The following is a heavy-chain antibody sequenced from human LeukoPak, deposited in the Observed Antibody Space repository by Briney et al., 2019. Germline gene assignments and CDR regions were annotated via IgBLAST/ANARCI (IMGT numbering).Heavy chain of an antibody. CDR2: IYYSGST. CDR3: ARESGMVPGDPFLDY. Sequence: PSETLSLTCTVSGGSISSYYWSWIRQPPGKGLEWIGYIYYSGSTNYNPSLKSRVTISVDTSKNQFSLKLSSVTAADTAVYYCARESGMVPGDPFLDYWAQGTLVNVSS. V-gene: IGHV4-59*12. D-gene: IGHD3-10*01. CDR1: GGSISSYY. J-gene: IGHJ4*02.